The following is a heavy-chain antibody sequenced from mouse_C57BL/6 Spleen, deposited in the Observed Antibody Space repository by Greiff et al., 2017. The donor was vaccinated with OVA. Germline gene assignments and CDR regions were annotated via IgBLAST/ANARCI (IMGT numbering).Heavy chain of an antibody. Sequence: EVHLVESGEGLVKPGGSLKLSCAASGFTFSSYAMSWVRQTPEKRLEWVAYISSGGDYIYYADTVKGRFTISRDNARNTLYLQMSSLKSEDTAMYYCTRAGYDYDGGNFDYWGQGTTLTVSS. V-gene: IGHV5-9-1*02. CDR1: GFTFSSYA. CDR3: TRAGYDYDGGNFDY. J-gene: IGHJ2*01. CDR2: ISSGGDYI. D-gene: IGHD2-4*01.